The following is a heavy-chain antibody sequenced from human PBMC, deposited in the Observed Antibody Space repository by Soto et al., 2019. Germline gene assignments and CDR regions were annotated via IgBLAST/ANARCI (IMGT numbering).Heavy chain of an antibody. D-gene: IGHD6-13*01. Sequence: SGKICCKVSGYSLTELSMHWLRQAPGKGLEWMGGFDPEDGETIYAQKFQGRVTMTKDTSTDTAYMELSSLRSEDTAVYYCATDLTYSRSWPFDYWGQGTLVTVSS. CDR2: FDPEDGET. V-gene: IGHV1-24*01. CDR3: ATDLTYSRSWPFDY. J-gene: IGHJ4*02. CDR1: GYSLTELS.